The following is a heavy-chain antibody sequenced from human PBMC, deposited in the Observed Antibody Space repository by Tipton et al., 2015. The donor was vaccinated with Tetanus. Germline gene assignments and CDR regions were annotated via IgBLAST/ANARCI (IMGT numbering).Heavy chain of an antibody. D-gene: IGHD3-3*01. J-gene: IGHJ4*02. V-gene: IGHV4-61*01. CDR1: GGSVRSGSYY. CDR2: ISYSGST. CDR3: ARANYDFPKKGPFDS. Sequence: TLSLTCTVSGGSVRSGSYYWNWIRQPPGKGLEWIGYISYSGSTNSNYSLKSRITISQDTSKNQLSLKLTSVTAADTAVYYCARANYDFPKKGPFDSWGQGTLVIVSS.